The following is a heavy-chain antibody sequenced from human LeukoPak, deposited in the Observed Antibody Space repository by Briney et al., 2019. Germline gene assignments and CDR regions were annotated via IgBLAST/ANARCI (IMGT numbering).Heavy chain of an antibody. CDR1: GFTFSDYY. CDR3: ARDLSSSYDSSGLPGDY. CDR2: ISSSGSTI. V-gene: IGHV3-11*01. D-gene: IGHD3-22*01. J-gene: IGHJ4*02. Sequence: PGGSLRLSCAASGFTFSDYYMSWIRQAPGKGLEWVSYISSSGSTIYYADFVKGRFTISRDNAKNSLYLQMNSLRAEDTAVYYCARDLSSSYDSSGLPGDYWGQGALVTVSS.